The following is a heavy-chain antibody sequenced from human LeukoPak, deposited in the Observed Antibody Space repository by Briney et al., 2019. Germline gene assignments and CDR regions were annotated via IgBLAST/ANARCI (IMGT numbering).Heavy chain of an antibody. V-gene: IGHV1-18*01. CDR1: GDGFANYG. CDR3: ANGLHPLYYYYGLAV. Sequence: ASVKVSCKASGDGFANYGFSWVRQAPGQGLEWMGWINSAKDETKYAQRLQDRVTMTADTSTKTAYMELRSLTSDDTAIYYCANGLHPLYYYYGLAVWGQGTTVTVSS. J-gene: IGHJ6*02. CDR2: INSAKDET. D-gene: IGHD3-10*01.